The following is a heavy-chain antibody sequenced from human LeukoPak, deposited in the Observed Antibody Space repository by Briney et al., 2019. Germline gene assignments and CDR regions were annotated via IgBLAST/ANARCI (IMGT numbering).Heavy chain of an antibody. CDR2: ISSSGSTI. J-gene: IGHJ6*03. D-gene: IGHD2-15*01. V-gene: IGHV3-48*03. CDR1: RFTFSSYE. Sequence: GGSLRLFCAASRFTFSSYEMNWVRQAPGKGLEWVSYISSSGSTIYYADSVKGRFTISRDNAKNSLFLQMNSLRAEDTAVYYCARLYCSGGSCYYYYYYMDVWGKGTTVTISS. CDR3: ARLYCSGGSCYYYYYYMDV.